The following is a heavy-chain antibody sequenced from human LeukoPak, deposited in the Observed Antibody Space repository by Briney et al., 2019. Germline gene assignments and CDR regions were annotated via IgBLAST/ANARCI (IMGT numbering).Heavy chain of an antibody. CDR3: ARDPYSSSSPAVDY. D-gene: IGHD6-6*01. CDR1: GFTVSSNY. V-gene: IGHV3-53*01. CDR2: VFSGGST. Sequence: GGSLRLSCAASGFTVSSNYMSWVRQAPGKGLEWVSVVFSGGSTYYADSVKGRFTVSRDNSKNTLFLQMNSLRAEDTAVYYCARDPYSSSSPAVDYWGQGTLVTVSS. J-gene: IGHJ4*02.